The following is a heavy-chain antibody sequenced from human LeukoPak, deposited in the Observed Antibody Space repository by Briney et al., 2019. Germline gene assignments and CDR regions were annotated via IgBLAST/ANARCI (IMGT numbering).Heavy chain of an antibody. J-gene: IGHJ4*02. D-gene: IGHD1-26*01. CDR2: IYYSGST. CDR3: AREVGATDYFDY. Sequence: PSGTLSLTCAVSGGSVSSGSYYWSWIRQPPGKGLEWIGYIYYSGSTNYNPSLKSRVTISVDTSKNQFSLKLSSVTAADTAVYYCAREVGATDYFDYWGQGTLVTVSS. V-gene: IGHV4-61*01. CDR1: GGSVSSGSYY.